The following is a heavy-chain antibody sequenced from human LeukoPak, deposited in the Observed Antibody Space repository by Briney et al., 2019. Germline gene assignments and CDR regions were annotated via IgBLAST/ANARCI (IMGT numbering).Heavy chain of an antibody. D-gene: IGHD4-17*01. CDR2: IYYTGTT. J-gene: IGHJ6*02. V-gene: IGHV4-59*01. CDR1: GGSISSYY. Sequence: PSETLSLTCTVSGGSISSYYWTWIRQPPGKGLEWIGYIYYTGTTNYNPSLRSRVTISVDTSRNQFSLRLSSVTAADTAVYYCAREDPQTTVPEGMDVWGHGTTVIVSS. CDR3: AREDPQTTVPEGMDV.